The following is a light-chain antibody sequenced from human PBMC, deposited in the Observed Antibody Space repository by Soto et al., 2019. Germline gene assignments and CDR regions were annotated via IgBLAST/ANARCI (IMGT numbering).Light chain of an antibody. CDR1: KLGDKY. V-gene: IGLV3-1*01. CDR2: QDS. J-gene: IGLJ2*01. CDR3: QAWDSSTATAV. Sequence: SYELTQPPSVSVSPGQTASITCSGAKLGDKYACWYQQKPGQSPVLVIYQDSKRPSGIPERFSGSNSGNTATLTISGTQAMDEADYYCQAWDSSTATAVFGGGTKVTVL.